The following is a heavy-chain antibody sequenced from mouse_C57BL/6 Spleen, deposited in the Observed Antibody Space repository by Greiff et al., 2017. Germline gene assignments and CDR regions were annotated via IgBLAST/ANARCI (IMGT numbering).Heavy chain of an antibody. J-gene: IGHJ4*01. CDR2: ISSGGSYT. D-gene: IGHD2-4*01. CDR3: ARHEGVYDYIYAMDY. CDR1: GFTFSSYG. Sequence: VQLVESGGDLVKPGGSLKLSCAASGFTFSSYGMSWVRQTPDKRLEWVATISSGGSYTYYPDSVKGRFTISRDNAKNTLYLQMSSLKSEDTAMYYCARHEGVYDYIYAMDYWGQGTSVTVSS. V-gene: IGHV5-6*01.